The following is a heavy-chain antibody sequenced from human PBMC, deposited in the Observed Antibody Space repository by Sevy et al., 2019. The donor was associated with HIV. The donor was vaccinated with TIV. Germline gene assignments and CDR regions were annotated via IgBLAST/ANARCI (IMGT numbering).Heavy chain of an antibody. V-gene: IGHV3-30*18. D-gene: IGHD1-26*01. CDR3: AKDSSGSSYYYYYGMDV. Sequence: GGSLRLSCAASGFTFSSYGMHWVRQAPGKGLEWVAVISYDGSNKYYADSVKGRFTISRDNSKNTLYLQMNSLRAEDTAVYYCAKDSSGSSYYYYYGMDVWGQGTTVTVS. J-gene: IGHJ6*02. CDR2: ISYDGSNK. CDR1: GFTFSSYG.